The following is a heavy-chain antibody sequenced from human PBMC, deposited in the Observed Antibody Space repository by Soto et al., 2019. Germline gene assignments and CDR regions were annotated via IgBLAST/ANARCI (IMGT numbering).Heavy chain of an antibody. CDR3: ARNDYGDYRPVY. J-gene: IGHJ4*02. Sequence: SETLSLTCAVYGGYFSGYYWSWIRQSPGKRLEWIGEIDQSGSTNSNPSLKSRVTISVDASKKQFSLKLKSVTAADTAVYYCARNDYGDYRPVYWGQGTLVTVSS. CDR1: GGYFSGYY. CDR2: IDQSGST. D-gene: IGHD4-17*01. V-gene: IGHV4-34*01.